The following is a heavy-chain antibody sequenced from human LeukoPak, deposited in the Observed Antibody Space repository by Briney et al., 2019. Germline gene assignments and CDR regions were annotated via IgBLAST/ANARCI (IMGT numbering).Heavy chain of an antibody. J-gene: IGHJ4*02. Sequence: ASVKVSCKASGYTFTSYGIGWVRQAPGQGLEWMGWISAYNGNTNYAQKLQGRVTMTTDTSTNTAYMELTSLRSDDTAVYYCARGVPYYDNRGYFFDYWGQGTLVTVSS. CDR1: GYTFTSYG. V-gene: IGHV1-18*01. CDR2: ISAYNGNT. CDR3: ARGVPYYDNRGYFFDY. D-gene: IGHD3-22*01.